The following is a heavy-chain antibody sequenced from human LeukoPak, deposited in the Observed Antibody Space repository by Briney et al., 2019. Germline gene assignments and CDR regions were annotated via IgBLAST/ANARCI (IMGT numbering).Heavy chain of an antibody. CDR1: GGTFSSYA. Sequence: GASVKVSCKASGGTFSSYAISWVRQAPGQGLEWMGRIIPILGIANYAQKFQGRVTMTRNTSISTAYMELSSLRSEDTAVYYCARAVRYFDWLDYYYGMDVWGQGTTVTVSS. CDR3: ARAVRYFDWLDYYYGMDV. CDR2: IIPILGIA. V-gene: IGHV1-69*04. D-gene: IGHD3-9*01. J-gene: IGHJ6*02.